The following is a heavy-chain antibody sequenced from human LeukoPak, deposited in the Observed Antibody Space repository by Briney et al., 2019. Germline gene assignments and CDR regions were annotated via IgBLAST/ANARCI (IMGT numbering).Heavy chain of an antibody. J-gene: IGHJ4*02. CDR2: INHRGST. D-gene: IGHD1-26*01. Sequence: SDTLSLTCAVYGEPLSKYYWTWIRQSPGRGLEWIGEINHRGSTNLNPSLKSRVTLSVDTSKHQFSLKLTSMTAADAAVYYCASSVGSTDYWGQGTLVTVSS. CDR3: ASSVGSTDY. CDR1: GEPLSKYY. V-gene: IGHV4-34*01.